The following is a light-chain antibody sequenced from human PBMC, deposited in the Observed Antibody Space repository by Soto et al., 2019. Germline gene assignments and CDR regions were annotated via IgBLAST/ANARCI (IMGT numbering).Light chain of an antibody. CDR2: GAS. CDR3: QHYGSSPPIT. J-gene: IGKJ5*01. CDR1: QSVSSTY. V-gene: IGKV3-20*01. Sequence: EIVLTQSPGTLFLSPGERATLSCRASQSVSSTYLAWYQQKPGQAPRLLISGASIRATGIPDRFSGSGSGTDFALTISRLEPEDFAVYYCQHYGSSPPITFGQGTRLEIK.